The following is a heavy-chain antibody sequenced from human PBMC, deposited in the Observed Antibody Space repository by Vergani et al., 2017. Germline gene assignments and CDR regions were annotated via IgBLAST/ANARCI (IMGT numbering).Heavy chain of an antibody. Sequence: QVQLQESGPGLVKPSETLSLTCTVSGGSISSHYWSWIRQPPGKGLEWIGYIYYSGSTNYNPSLKSRVTISVDTSKNQFSLKLSSVTAADTAGYYCARGYSRRNWFDPWGQGTLVTVSS. D-gene: IGHD6-13*01. J-gene: IGHJ5*02. CDR2: IYYSGST. CDR1: GGSISSHY. CDR3: ARGYSRRNWFDP. V-gene: IGHV4-59*11.